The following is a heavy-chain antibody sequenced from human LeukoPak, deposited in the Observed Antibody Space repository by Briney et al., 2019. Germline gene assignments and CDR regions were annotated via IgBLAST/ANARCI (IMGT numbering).Heavy chain of an antibody. D-gene: IGHD3-10*01. V-gene: IGHV3-9*01. CDR2: ISWNSGSI. CDR3: AKAKSNMVRGVIDY. Sequence: GRSLRLSCAASGFTFDDYAMHWVRQAPGKGLEWVSGISWNSGSIGYADSAKGRFTISRDNAKNSLYLQMNSLRAEDTALYYCAKAKSNMVRGVIDYWGQGTLVTVSS. CDR1: GFTFDDYA. J-gene: IGHJ4*02.